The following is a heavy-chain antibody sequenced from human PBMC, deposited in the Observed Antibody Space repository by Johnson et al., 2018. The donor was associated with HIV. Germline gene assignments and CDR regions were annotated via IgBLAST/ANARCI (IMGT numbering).Heavy chain of an antibody. Sequence: QVQLVESGGGVVQPGGSLRLSCVASGFTFSSYGMHWVRQAPGKGLEWVAFILYDGSNKYYADSVKGRFTISRDNSKNTLYLQMNSLKPEDTALYYCAKANYYDSSGYYSVTEDVFDIWGQGTMVTVSS. D-gene: IGHD3-22*01. J-gene: IGHJ3*02. CDR3: AKANYYDSSGYYSVTEDVFDI. CDR1: GFTFSSYG. CDR2: ILYDGSNK. V-gene: IGHV3-30*02.